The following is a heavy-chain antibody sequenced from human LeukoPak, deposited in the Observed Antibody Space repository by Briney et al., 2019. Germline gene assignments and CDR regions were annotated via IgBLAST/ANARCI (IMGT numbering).Heavy chain of an antibody. CDR2: ISGSGGST. D-gene: IGHD1-26*01. J-gene: IGHJ2*01. V-gene: IGHV3-23*01. CDR1: GFTFSSYA. Sequence: GGSLRLSCAASGFTFSSYAMSWVRQAPGKGLEWVSAISGSGGSTYYADSVKGRFTISRENSKNTLYLQMNSLRAEDTAVYYWAKAVGFWDFDLWGRGTLVTVSS. CDR3: AKAVGFWDFDL.